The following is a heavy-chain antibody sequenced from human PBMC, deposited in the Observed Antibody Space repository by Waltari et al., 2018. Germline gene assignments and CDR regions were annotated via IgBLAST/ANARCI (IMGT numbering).Heavy chain of an antibody. J-gene: IGHJ4*02. Sequence: QIQLQESGPGLLEPSETLSPTCAVSAYAINSGSYWGWIRQPPGRGLEWIGTTYHDGTTFYNPSLKSRVTISMDTSKNQFFLKVNSVTAADTAMYYCSRQALGYCTSAACRRLESWGQGTLVTVSS. CDR3: SRQALGYCTSAACRRLES. D-gene: IGHD2-8*02. V-gene: IGHV4-38-2*01. CDR2: TYHDGTT. CDR1: AYAINSGSY.